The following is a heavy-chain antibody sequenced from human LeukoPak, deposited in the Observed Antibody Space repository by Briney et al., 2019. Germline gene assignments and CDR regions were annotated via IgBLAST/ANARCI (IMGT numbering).Heavy chain of an antibody. Sequence: ASVKVSCKASGYTFTGYYMHWVRQAPGQGLEGMGWISPNSGGTNYAQKFQGRVTMTRDTSISTPYMELSRLRSDDTAVYYCARADYSSSWYTTSMDVWGQGTTVTVSS. CDR1: GYTFTGYY. J-gene: IGHJ6*02. CDR2: ISPNSGGT. D-gene: IGHD6-13*01. V-gene: IGHV1-2*02. CDR3: ARADYSSSWYTTSMDV.